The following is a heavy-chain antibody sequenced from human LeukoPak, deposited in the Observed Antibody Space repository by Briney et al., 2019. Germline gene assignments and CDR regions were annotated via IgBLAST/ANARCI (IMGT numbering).Heavy chain of an antibody. V-gene: IGHV3-66*02. D-gene: IGHD3-22*01. CDR1: RFIISSKY. CDR2: LYAGGNT. Sequence: GGSLRLSCAASRFIISSKYMSWVRQAPGKGLEWVSVLYAGGNTYYADSVKGRFTISRDTSKNTLYLQMNSLRTEDTAMYYCARERDSSGYYLRYWGQGTLVTVSS. J-gene: IGHJ4*02. CDR3: ARERDSSGYYLRY.